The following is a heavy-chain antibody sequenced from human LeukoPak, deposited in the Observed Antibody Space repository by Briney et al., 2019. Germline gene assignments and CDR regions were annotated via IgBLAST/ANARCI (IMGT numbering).Heavy chain of an antibody. V-gene: IGHV1-46*01. J-gene: IGHJ4*02. CDR2: INPSGSST. Sequence: ASVKVSCKASGYTFTSYYMHWVRQAPGQGLEWLGLINPSGSSTLYAQKFQGRVTMTRDMSTTTDYMELSSLRSDDTAVYYCARVAMVRGVIIATKPLDYWGQGTLVTVSS. CDR1: GYTFTSYY. D-gene: IGHD3-10*01. CDR3: ARVAMVRGVIIATKPLDY.